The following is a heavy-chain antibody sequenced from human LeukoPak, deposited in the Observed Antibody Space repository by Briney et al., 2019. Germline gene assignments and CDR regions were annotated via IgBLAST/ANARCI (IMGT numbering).Heavy chain of an antibody. D-gene: IGHD2-15*01. CDR3: AKARPDCSGGSCYRDY. CDR1: GFTVSSNY. CDR2: IYSGGST. V-gene: IGHV3-53*01. J-gene: IGHJ4*02. Sequence: GGSLRLSCAASGFTVSSNYMSWVRQAPGKGLEWVSVIYSGGSTYYADSVKGRFTISRDNTKNTLYLQMNSLRAEDTAVYYCAKARPDCSGGSCYRDYWGQGTLVTVSS.